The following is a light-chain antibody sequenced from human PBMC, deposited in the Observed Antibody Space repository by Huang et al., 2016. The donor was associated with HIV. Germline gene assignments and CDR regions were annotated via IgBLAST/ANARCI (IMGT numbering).Light chain of an antibody. J-gene: IGKJ1*01. CDR3: QKYNSAPRT. Sequence: DIQMTQSPSSLSASVGDRVTITCRARQGISNYSAWYQQKPGKVPKLLIYAASTLQSGVPSRFSGSGSGTDFSLTINSLQPEDFATYYCQKYNSAPRTFGQGTKVEIK. V-gene: IGKV1-27*01. CDR2: AAS. CDR1: QGISNY.